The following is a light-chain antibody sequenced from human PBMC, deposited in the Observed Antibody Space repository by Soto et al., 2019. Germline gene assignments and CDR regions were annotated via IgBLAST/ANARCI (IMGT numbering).Light chain of an antibody. CDR2: DDG. CDR1: NIEIKS. CDR3: QVWDTTNPVI. Sequence: SCELTQPPSATVAPGQTARITCGGNNIEIKSVHWYQQTPGQAPVLVVYDDGDRTTGIPERFSGSKSGNTATLTTSRVEAGDEADYYCQVWDTTNPVIFGGGTKVTVL. V-gene: IGLV3-21*02. J-gene: IGLJ2*01.